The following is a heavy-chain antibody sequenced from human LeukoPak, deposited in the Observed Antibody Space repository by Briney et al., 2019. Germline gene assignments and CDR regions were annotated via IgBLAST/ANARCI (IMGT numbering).Heavy chain of an antibody. CDR3: ARIKKELLWFSDPPYDFDY. V-gene: IGHV2-5*02. CDR2: IYWDDDK. J-gene: IGHJ4*02. D-gene: IGHD3-10*01. CDR1: GFSLSTSGVG. Sequence: SGPTLVNPTQTLTLTCTFSGFSLSTSGVGVGWIRQPPGKALEWLALIYWDDDKRYSPSLKSRLTITKDTSKNQVVLTMTNMDPVDTATYYCARIKKELLWFSDPPYDFDYWGQGTLVTVSS.